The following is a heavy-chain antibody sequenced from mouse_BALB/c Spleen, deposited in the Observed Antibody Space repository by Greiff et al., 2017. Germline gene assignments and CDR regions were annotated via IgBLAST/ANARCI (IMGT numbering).Heavy chain of an antibody. CDR3: ARGEYGQGAMDY. D-gene: IGHD1-2*01. CDR1: GFTFSSYA. J-gene: IGHJ4*01. V-gene: IGHV5-9-4*01. CDR2: ISSGGSYT. Sequence: EVKLQESGGGLVKPGGSLKLSCAASGFTFSSYAMSWVRQSPEKRLEWVAEISSGGSYTYYPDTVTSRFTISRDNAKNTLYLEMSSLRSEDTAMYYCARGEYGQGAMDYWGQGTSVTVSS.